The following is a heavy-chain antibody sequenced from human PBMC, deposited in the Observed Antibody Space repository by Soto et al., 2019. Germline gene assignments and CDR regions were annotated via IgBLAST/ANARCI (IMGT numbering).Heavy chain of an antibody. V-gene: IGHV1-3*01. CDR3: ARAYCSGGSCYSDAFDI. CDR1: GYTFTSYA. Sequence: ASVKVSCKASGYTFTSYAMHWVRQAPGQRLEWMGWINAGNGNTKYSQKFQGRVTITRDTSASTAYMELSSLRSEDTAVYYCARAYCSGGSCYSDAFDIWGQGTMVTVSS. CDR2: INAGNGNT. D-gene: IGHD2-15*01. J-gene: IGHJ3*02.